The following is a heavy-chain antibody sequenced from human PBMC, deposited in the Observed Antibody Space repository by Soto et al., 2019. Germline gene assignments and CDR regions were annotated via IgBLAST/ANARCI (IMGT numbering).Heavy chain of an antibody. CDR3: ARARQYCSSSSCYLDP. CDR2: IHHSGNT. V-gene: IGHV4-4*02. CDR1: GGSISSNNW. D-gene: IGHD2-2*01. J-gene: IGHJ5*02. Sequence: QVQLQESGPGLVKPSGTLSLTCAVSGGSISSNNWWNWVRQPPGKGLEWIGEIHHSGNTNYNPSLKSRVTISVDKSKNQFSLKLNSVTAADTAVYYCARARQYCSSSSCYLDPWGQGTLVTVSS.